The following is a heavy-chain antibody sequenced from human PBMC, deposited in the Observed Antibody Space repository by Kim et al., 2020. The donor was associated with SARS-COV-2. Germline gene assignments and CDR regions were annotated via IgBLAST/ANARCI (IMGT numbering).Heavy chain of an antibody. J-gene: IGHJ6*02. CDR3: AGLEGALRSGVDV. V-gene: IGHV4-59*01. Sequence: NNNRALKSRVTISVDTSKNQISREVSSVTAADTAVYYCAGLEGALRSGVDVWGQGTTVTVSS.